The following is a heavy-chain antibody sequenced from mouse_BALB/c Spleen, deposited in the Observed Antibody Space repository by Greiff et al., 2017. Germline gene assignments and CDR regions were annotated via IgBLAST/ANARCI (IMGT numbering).Heavy chain of an antibody. CDR2: IWAGGST. CDR1: GFSLTSYG. J-gene: IGHJ4*01. CDR3: ARAGNPYAMDY. Sequence: VQGVESGPGLVAPSQSLSITCTVSGFSLTSYGVHWVRQPPGKGLEWLGVIWAGGSTNYNSALMSRLSISKDNSKSQVFLKMNSLQTDDTAMYYCARAGNPYAMDYWGQGTSVTVSS. V-gene: IGHV2-9*02. D-gene: IGHD2-1*01.